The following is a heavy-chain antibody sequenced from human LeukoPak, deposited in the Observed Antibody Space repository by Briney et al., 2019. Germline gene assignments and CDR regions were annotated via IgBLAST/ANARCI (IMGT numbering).Heavy chain of an antibody. CDR1: RYSFTSYW. V-gene: IGHV5-51*01. Sequence: GESLKISCKVSRYSFTSYWIAWVRQKPGKGLEWMGIIYPGDSETRYSPPFQGQVIFSADKSITTAYVDWSSLKASDTAIYYCARLGAAAGTRDFDYWGQGTLVTVSS. CDR3: ARLGAAAGTRDFDY. D-gene: IGHD6-13*01. CDR2: IYPGDSET. J-gene: IGHJ4*02.